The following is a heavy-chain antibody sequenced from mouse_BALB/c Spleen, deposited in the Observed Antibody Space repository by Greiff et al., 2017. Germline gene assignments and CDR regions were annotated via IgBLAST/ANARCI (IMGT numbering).Heavy chain of an antibody. CDR2: ISNGGGST. J-gene: IGHJ2*01. CDR3: ARSHYYGYFDY. D-gene: IGHD1-2*01. Sequence: EVKVVESGGGLVQPGGSRKLSCAASGFTFSSYTMSWVRQTPEKRLEWVAYISNGGGSTYYPDTVKGRFTISRDNAKNTLYLQMSSLKSEDTAMYYCARSHYYGYFDYWGQGTTLTVAS. V-gene: IGHV5-12-2*01. CDR1: GFTFSSYT.